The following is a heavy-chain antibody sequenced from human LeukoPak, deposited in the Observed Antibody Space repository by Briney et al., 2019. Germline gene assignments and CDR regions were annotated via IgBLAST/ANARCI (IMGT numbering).Heavy chain of an antibody. D-gene: IGHD3-3*01. CDR3: ARAPPRITIFGVVPNRFDP. V-gene: IGHV4-59*11. J-gene: IGHJ5*02. CDR1: GGSISSHY. Sequence: SETLSLTCTVSGGSISSHYWSWIRQPPGKGLEWIGYIYYSGSTNYNPSLKSRVTISVDTSKNQFSLKLSSVTAADTAVYYCARAPPRITIFGVVPNRFDPWGQETLVTVSS. CDR2: IYYSGST.